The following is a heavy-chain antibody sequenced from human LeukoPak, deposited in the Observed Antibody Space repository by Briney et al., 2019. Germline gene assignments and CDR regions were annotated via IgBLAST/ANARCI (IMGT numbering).Heavy chain of an antibody. V-gene: IGHV3-30*02. D-gene: IGHD4-17*01. Sequence: GGSLRLSCAASGFTFSSYGMHWVRQAPGKGLEWVAFIRYDGSNKYYADSVKGRFTISRDNSKNTLYLQMNSLRAEDTAVYYCAREPPFYYGDCFDYWGQGTLVTVSS. CDR1: GFTFSSYG. CDR2: IRYDGSNK. J-gene: IGHJ4*02. CDR3: AREPPFYYGDCFDY.